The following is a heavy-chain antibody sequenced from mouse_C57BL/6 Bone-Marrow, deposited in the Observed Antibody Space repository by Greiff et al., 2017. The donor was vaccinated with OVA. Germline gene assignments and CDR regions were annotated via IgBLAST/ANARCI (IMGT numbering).Heavy chain of an antibody. V-gene: IGHV14-2*01. J-gene: IGHJ3*01. CDR2: IDPGDGAT. CDR1: GFNITDYY. D-gene: IGHD2-3*01. CDR3: ARDGYYRFAY. Sequence: VQLQQSGAELVKPGASVKLSCTASGFNITDYYMHWVKQRTEQGLEWIGRIDPGDGATKYAPKFQGKATITADTSSNTAYLQLSSLTSEDTAVDYCARDGYYRFAYGGQGTLVTVSA.